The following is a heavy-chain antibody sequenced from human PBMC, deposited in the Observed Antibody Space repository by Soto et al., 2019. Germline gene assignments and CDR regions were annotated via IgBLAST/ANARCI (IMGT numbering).Heavy chain of an antibody. V-gene: IGHV4-34*01. CDR2: INHSGST. J-gene: IGHJ4*02. Sequence: PSETLSLTCAVYGGSFSGYYWSWIRQPPGKGLEWIGEINHSGSTNYNPSLKSRVTISVDTSKNQFSLKLSSVTAADTAVYYCARVKAAAGHPNDYWGQGTLVTVSS. CDR1: GGSFSGYY. CDR3: ARVKAAAGHPNDY. D-gene: IGHD6-13*01.